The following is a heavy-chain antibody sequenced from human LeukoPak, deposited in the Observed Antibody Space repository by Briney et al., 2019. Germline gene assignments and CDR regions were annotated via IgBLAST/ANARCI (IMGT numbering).Heavy chain of an antibody. D-gene: IGHD6-19*01. CDR3: ARARRAEYSSGWYWFDP. Sequence: ASVKVSCKASGGTFSSYAISWVRQAPGQGLEWMGGIIPIFGTANYAQKFQGRVTITADKSTSTAYMELSGPRSEDTAVYYCARARRAEYSSGWYWFDPWGQGTLVTVSS. CDR1: GGTFSSYA. V-gene: IGHV1-69*06. CDR2: IIPIFGTA. J-gene: IGHJ5*02.